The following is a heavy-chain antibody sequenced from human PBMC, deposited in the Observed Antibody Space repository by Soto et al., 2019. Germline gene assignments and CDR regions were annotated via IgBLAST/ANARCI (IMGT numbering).Heavy chain of an antibody. V-gene: IGHV3-23*01. D-gene: IGHD6-19*01. J-gene: IGHJ4*02. CDR2: ISGSGGTT. CDR1: GFTFSNYA. CDR3: AKTPREWLVCLDY. Sequence: EVQLLESGGGLVQPGGSLRLSCAASGFTFSNYAIAWVRQAPGKGLEWVSGISGSGGTTYYADSVKGRFTISRDNSKETLHLQMNSLRGEEAAVYYCAKTPREWLVCLDYWGQGALVTVSS.